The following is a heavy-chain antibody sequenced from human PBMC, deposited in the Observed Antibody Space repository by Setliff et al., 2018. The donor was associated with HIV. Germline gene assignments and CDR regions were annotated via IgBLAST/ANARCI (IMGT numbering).Heavy chain of an antibody. J-gene: IGHJ6*02. Sequence: SETLSLTCTVSGDSINGRWLSWIRQAPGKGLEWIGSIYHRGSTYYNPSLKSRVTISVATSKNQFSLKLSSVTAADTAVYYCARHSGGSFYNFWSGDYYYYGMDVWGQGTTVTVSS. D-gene: IGHD3-3*01. V-gene: IGHV4-38-2*02. CDR3: ARHSGGSFYNFWSGDYYYYGMDV. CDR2: IYHRGST. CDR1: GDSINGRW.